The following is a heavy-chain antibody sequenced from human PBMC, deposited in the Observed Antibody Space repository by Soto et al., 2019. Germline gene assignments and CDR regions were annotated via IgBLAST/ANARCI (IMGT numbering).Heavy chain of an antibody. CDR3: AKLALSRITFGRAYDAFDS. D-gene: IGHD3-16*01. J-gene: IGHJ3*02. CDR2: ISGSGGST. CDR1: GFTFSSYA. V-gene: IGHV3-23*01. Sequence: EVQLLESGGGLVQPGGSLRLSCAASGFTFSSYAMSWVRQAPGKGLEWVSAISGSGGSTYYADSGKGRFTISRDNSKNTLYLQMNSLRAEDRAVYYCAKLALSRITFGRAYDAFDSWGQGTMVTVSS.